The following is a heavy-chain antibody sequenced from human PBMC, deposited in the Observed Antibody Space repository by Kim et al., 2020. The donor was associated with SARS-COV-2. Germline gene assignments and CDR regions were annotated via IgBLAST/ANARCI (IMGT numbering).Heavy chain of an antibody. D-gene: IGHD3-9*01. J-gene: IGHJ4*02. CDR3: ARGSPVYYDILTVYYRDY. CDR2: INPSGGST. Sequence: ASVKVSCKASGYTFTSYYMHWVRQAPGQGLEWMGIINPSGGSTSYAQKFQGRVTMTRDTSTSTAYMELSSLRSEDTAVYYCARGSPVYYDILTVYYRDYWGQGTLVTVSS. V-gene: IGHV1-46*01. CDR1: GYTFTSYY.